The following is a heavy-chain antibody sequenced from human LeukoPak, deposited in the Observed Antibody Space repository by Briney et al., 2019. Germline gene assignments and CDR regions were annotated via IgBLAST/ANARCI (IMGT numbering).Heavy chain of an antibody. Sequence: GSLRLSCAASGFTFSGSAMHWVRQASGKGLEWVGRIRSKANSYATAYAASVKGRFTISRDDSKNTAYLQMNSLKTEDTAVYYCTQSDVDILTGYYNDHYGMDVWGQGTTVTVSS. J-gene: IGHJ6*02. CDR1: GFTFSGSA. V-gene: IGHV3-73*01. CDR3: TQSDVDILTGYYNDHYGMDV. CDR2: IRSKANSYAT. D-gene: IGHD3-9*01.